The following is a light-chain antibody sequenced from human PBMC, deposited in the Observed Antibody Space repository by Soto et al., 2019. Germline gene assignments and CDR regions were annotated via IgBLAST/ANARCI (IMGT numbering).Light chain of an antibody. Sequence: EIVLTQSPATLSLSPGERATLSCRASQSVSSYLAWYQQKPGQAPRLLIYDASNRATGIPARFSGSGSGTDFTLTISSPEPEDFAVYSCQQRSSWPAYTFGQGTRLESK. CDR1: QSVSSY. CDR2: DAS. V-gene: IGKV3-11*01. J-gene: IGKJ2*01. CDR3: QQRSSWPAYT.